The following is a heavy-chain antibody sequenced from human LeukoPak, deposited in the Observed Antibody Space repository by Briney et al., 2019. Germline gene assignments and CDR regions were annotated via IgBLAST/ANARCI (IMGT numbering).Heavy chain of an antibody. V-gene: IGHV3-7*05. CDR3: AKWDVGFDH. CDR1: GFSFSSYF. CDR2: INQDGSVK. J-gene: IGHJ4*02. D-gene: IGHD1-26*01. Sequence: GGSLRLSCAVSGFSFSSYFMSWVRQAPGKGLEWVANINQDGSVKYYADSVKGRFTISRDNAKNSLNLQMNSLRAEDTAVYHCAKWDVGFDHWGQGTLVTVSS.